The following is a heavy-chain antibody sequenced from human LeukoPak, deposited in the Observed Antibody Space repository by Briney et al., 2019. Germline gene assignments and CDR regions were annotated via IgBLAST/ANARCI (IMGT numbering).Heavy chain of an antibody. J-gene: IGHJ4*02. Sequence: GASVKVSCKVSGYTLTELSMHWVRQAPGKGLEWMGGFDPEDGKTMYAQKFQDRVTVTEDTSTDTAYMELGSLRGEDTAVYYCVTGGPWSIPVPGGGPLDYWGQGTLVTVSS. CDR2: FDPEDGKT. V-gene: IGHV1-24*01. CDR3: VTGGPWSIPVPGGGPLDY. CDR1: GYTLTELS. D-gene: IGHD6-19*01.